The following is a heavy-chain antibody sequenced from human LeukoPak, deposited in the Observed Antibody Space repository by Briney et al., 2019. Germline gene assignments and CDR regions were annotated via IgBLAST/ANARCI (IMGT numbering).Heavy chain of an antibody. V-gene: IGHV3-23*01. CDR2: ISGSGGST. CDR3: AKGSGSGWYGWFAP. CDR1: GFTFSSYA. Sequence: GGSLRLSCAASGFTFSSYAMSWVRQAPGKGLEWVSAISGSGGSTYYADSVKGRFTISRDNSKNTVYLQMNSLRAEDTAVYSCAKGSGSGWYGWFAPWGQGTLVTVSS. J-gene: IGHJ5*02. D-gene: IGHD6-19*01.